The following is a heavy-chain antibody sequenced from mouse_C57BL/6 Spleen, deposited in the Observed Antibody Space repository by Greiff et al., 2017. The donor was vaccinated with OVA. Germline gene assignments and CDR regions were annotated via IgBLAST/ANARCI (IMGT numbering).Heavy chain of an antibody. J-gene: IGHJ2*01. CDR2: IDPSDSYT. CDR1: GYTFTSYW. CDR3: ARLLPGYFDY. D-gene: IGHD4-1*01. Sequence: QVQLKQPGAELVKPGASVKLSCKASGYTFTSYWMQWVKQRPGQGLEWIGEIDPSDSYTNYNQKFKGKATLTVDTSSSTAYMQLSSLTSEDSAVYYCARLLPGYFDYWGQGTTLTVSS. V-gene: IGHV1-50*01.